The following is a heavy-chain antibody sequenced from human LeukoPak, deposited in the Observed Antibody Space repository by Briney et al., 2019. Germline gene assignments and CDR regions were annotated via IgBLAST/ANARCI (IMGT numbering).Heavy chain of an antibody. D-gene: IGHD3-16*01. CDR3: ARGLGVFDY. V-gene: IGHV3-48*01. CDR2: ISSSSSTI. J-gene: IGHJ4*02. CDR1: GFTFSSYG. Sequence: PGGSLRLSCAASGFTFSSYGMTWVRQAPGKGLEWVSYISSSSSTIYYADSVKGRFTISRDNAKNSLYLQLNSLRAEDTAVYYCARGLGVFDYWGQGTLVTVSS.